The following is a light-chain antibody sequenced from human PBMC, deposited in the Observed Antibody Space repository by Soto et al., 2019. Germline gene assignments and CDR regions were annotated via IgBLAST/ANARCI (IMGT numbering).Light chain of an antibody. V-gene: IGKV1-39*01. CDR3: QQYNSYSWT. Sequence: DIQMTQSPSSLSASVGDRVTITCRASQSISSYLNWYQQTPGKAPKRLIYAASSLQSGVPSRFSGSGSGTEFTLTISRLQPDDFATYYCQQYNSYSWTFGQGTKV. J-gene: IGKJ1*01. CDR2: AAS. CDR1: QSISSY.